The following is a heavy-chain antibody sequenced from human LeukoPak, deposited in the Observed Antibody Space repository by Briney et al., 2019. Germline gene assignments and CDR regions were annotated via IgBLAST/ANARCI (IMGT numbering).Heavy chain of an antibody. D-gene: IGHD1-26*01. CDR1: GGSISSSSFY. V-gene: IGHV4-39*01. CDR2: IYYSGST. CDR3: ARPPSGSYYVFDY. Sequence: SETLSLTCTVSGGSISSSSFYWGWIRQPPGKGLEWIGSIYYSGSTYYNPSLESRVTISVDTSKNQFSLKLSSVTAADTAVYYCARPPSGSYYVFDYWGQGTLVTVSS. J-gene: IGHJ4*02.